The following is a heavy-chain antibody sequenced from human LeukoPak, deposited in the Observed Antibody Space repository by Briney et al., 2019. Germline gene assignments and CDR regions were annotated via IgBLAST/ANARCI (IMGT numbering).Heavy chain of an antibody. CDR2: IYTSGST. Sequence: SETLSLTCTASGGSISSYYWSWIRQPAGKGLEWIGRIYTSGSTNYNPSLKSRVTMSVDTSKNQFSLKLSSVTAADTAVYYCAGDGDTYNWNTYGMDVWGQGTTVTVSS. J-gene: IGHJ6*02. V-gene: IGHV4-4*07. CDR3: AGDGDTYNWNTYGMDV. CDR1: GGSISSYY. D-gene: IGHD1/OR15-1a*01.